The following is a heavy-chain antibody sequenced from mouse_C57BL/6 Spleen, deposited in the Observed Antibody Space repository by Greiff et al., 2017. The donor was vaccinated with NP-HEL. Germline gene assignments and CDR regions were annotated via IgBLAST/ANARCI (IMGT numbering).Heavy chain of an antibody. CDR3: AKGAFNWDGFAY. V-gene: IGHV1-66*01. D-gene: IGHD4-1*01. CDR2: IYPGSGNT. Sequence: QVQLQQSGPELVKPGASVKISCKASGYSFTSYYIHWVKQRPGQGLEWIGWIYPGSGNTKYNEKFKGKATLTADTSSSTAYMQLSSLTSEDSAVYYCAKGAFNWDGFAYWGQGTLVTVSA. CDR1: GYSFTSYY. J-gene: IGHJ3*01.